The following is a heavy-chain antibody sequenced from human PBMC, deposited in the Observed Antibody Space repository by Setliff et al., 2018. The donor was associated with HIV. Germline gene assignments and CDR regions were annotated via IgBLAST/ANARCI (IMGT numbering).Heavy chain of an antibody. Sequence: ASVKVSCKASGYTFSTYAIHWVRQAPGQRLEWMGWINAGSGNTKYPQRFQGRVTITRDTSASTAYLELSSLRSEDTAVYYCARPVGGTGFDPWGQGTLVTVS. CDR3: ARPVGGTGFDP. J-gene: IGHJ5*02. V-gene: IGHV1-3*01. CDR1: GYTFSTYA. D-gene: IGHD1-26*01. CDR2: INAGSGNT.